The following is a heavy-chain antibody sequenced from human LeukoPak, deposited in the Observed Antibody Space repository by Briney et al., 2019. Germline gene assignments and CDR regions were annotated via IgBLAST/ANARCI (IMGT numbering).Heavy chain of an antibody. J-gene: IGHJ4*02. CDR1: GYTFTSFG. D-gene: IGHD3-22*01. CDR2: ISAYNGNT. Sequence: ASVKVSCKASGYTFTSFGISWVRQAPGQGLEWMGWISAYNGNTKYAQKFQGRVTMTTDTSTSTAYMELRSLRSDDTAVYYCARGFPPRRNYDSRGYYSYYFDYWGQGTLVIVSS. V-gene: IGHV1-18*01. CDR3: ARGFPPRRNYDSRGYYSYYFDY.